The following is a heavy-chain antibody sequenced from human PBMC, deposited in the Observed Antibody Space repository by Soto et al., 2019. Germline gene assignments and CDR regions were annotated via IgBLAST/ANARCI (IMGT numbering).Heavy chain of an antibody. CDR1: GFAFSRYG. CDR3: SKFGPGAHY. Sequence: EVQLLESGGASVQPGGSVRLSCVVSGFAFSRYGMSWVRQAPGKGLEWVAHISGSGYSINYAESVKGRFTISRDNSKGTLYLQMNSLTVEDTALYYCSKFGPGAHYWGQGTLVTVSS. D-gene: IGHD1-26*01. V-gene: IGHV3-23*01. CDR2: ISGSGYSI. J-gene: IGHJ4*02.